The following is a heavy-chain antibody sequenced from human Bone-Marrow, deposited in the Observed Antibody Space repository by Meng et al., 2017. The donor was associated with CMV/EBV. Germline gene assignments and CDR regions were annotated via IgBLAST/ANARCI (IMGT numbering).Heavy chain of an antibody. CDR3: ARGPGIAARRHHYYYGMDV. CDR1: GYTFPSYG. V-gene: IGHV1-18*01. J-gene: IGHJ6*02. CDR2: ISAYNGNT. D-gene: IGHD6-6*01. Sequence: ASVKVSCKASGYTFPSYGISWVRQAPGQGLEWMGWISAYNGNTNYAQKLQGRVTMTTDTSTSTAYMELRSLRSDDTAVYYCARGPGIAARRHHYYYGMDVWGQGTTVTVSS.